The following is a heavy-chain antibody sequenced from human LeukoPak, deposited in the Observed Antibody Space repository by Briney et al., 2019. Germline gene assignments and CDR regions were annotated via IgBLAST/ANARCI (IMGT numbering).Heavy chain of an antibody. J-gene: IGHJ4*02. CDR2: TYYRSKWYN. D-gene: IGHD6-13*01. CDR1: GDSVSSNNAA. V-gene: IGHV6-1*01. CDR3: ARDQIASAGPNDY. Sequence: SQTLSLTCALSGDSVSSNNAAWNWIRQSPSRGLEWLGRTYYRSKWYNDYAVSVKSRITINPDTSKNQFSLQLNSVTPEDTAVYFCARDQIASAGPNDYWGQGTLVTVSS.